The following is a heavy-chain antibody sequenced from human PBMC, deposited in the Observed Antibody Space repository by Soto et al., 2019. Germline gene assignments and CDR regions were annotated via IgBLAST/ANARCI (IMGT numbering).Heavy chain of an antibody. Sequence: VSMTNGQGLEWMGGIIPIFGTANYAQKFQGRVTITADESTSTAYMELSSLRSEDTAVYYCARRRSPYCTNRESASGGALDICAQATLVT. V-gene: IGHV1-69*01. J-gene: IGHJ3*02. CDR3: ARRRSPYCTNRESASGGALDI. D-gene: IGHD2-8*01. CDR2: IIPIFGTA.